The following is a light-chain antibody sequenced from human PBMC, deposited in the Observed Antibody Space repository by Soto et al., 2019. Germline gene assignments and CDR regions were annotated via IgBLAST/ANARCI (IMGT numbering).Light chain of an antibody. CDR1: SSNIGSNT. Sequence: QSVLTQPPSASGTPGQRVTLSCSGSSSNIGSNTVNWYQQLPGTAPKLLIYSNNQRPSGVPDRFPGSKSGTSASLAISGLQYEDEAAYDCAAWDDSLNGWVFGGGTKLTVL. V-gene: IGLV1-44*01. J-gene: IGLJ3*02. CDR2: SNN. CDR3: AAWDDSLNGWV.